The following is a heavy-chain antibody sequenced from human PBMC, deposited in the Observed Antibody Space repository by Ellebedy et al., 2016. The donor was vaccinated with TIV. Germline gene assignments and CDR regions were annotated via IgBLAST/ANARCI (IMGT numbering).Heavy chain of an antibody. CDR2: TYYRSKWYN. CDR1: GDSVSNNGVT. CDR3: ARRSSRNVMDV. D-gene: IGHD6-13*01. J-gene: IGHJ6*02. Sequence: SQTLSLTCAISGDSVSNNGVTWNWIRQSPSRGLEWLGRTYYRSKWYNDYAVSVKSRITINPDTSKNQFSLQLNSVTPKDTAVYYCARRSSRNVMDVWGQGTTVTVSS. V-gene: IGHV6-1*01.